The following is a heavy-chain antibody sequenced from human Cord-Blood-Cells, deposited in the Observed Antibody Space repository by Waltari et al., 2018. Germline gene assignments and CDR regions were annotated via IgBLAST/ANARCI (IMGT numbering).Heavy chain of an antibody. CDR2: IIPIFGTA. CDR1: AGTISTYA. V-gene: IGHV1-69*06. Sequence: QVQLVQSGAEVKKPRSSVNVSCKATAGTISTYAIRSVRQAPRPGSQWMGRIIPIFGTANYAQKFQGRVTITAYKSTSTAYMELSSLRSEDTAVYYCARDPKDIVVVPPSSRYYYYYGMDVWGQGTTVTVSS. D-gene: IGHD2-2*01. J-gene: IGHJ6*02. CDR3: ARDPKDIVVVPPSSRYYYYYGMDV.